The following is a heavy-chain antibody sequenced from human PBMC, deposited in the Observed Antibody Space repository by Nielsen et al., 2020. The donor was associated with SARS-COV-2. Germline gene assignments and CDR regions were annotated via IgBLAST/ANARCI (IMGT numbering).Heavy chain of an antibody. CDR3: AVAAGLQGYFDY. CDR1: GGSISSYY. D-gene: IGHD3-16*01. CDR2: IYYSGST. Sequence: SETLSLTCTVSGGSISSYYWSWIRQPPGKGLEWIGYIYYSGSTNYNPSLKSRVTISVDTSKNQFSLKLSSVTAADTAVYYCAVAAGLQGYFDYWGQGTPVTVSS. J-gene: IGHJ4*02. V-gene: IGHV4-59*08.